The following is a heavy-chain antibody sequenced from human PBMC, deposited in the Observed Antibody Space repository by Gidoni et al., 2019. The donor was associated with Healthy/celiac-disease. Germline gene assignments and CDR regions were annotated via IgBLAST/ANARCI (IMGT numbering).Heavy chain of an antibody. CDR2: ISYDGSNK. CDR1: GFTFSSYA. D-gene: IGHD6-19*01. J-gene: IGHJ4*02. Sequence: GSLRLSCAASGFTFSSYAMHWVRQAPGKGLEWVAVISYDGSNKYYADSVKGRFTISRDNSKNTLYLQMNSLRAEDTAGYYCAREKQWLYDYWGQGTLVTVSS. CDR3: AREKQWLYDY. V-gene: IGHV3-30*01.